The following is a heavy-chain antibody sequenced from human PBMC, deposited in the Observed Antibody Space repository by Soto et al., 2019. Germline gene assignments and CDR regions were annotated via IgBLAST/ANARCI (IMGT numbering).Heavy chain of an antibody. J-gene: IGHJ3*02. CDR1: GFTFSSYG. CDR3: AKDKNVVVVAATDACDI. V-gene: IGHV3-30*18. CDR2: ISYDGSNK. Sequence: QVQLVESGGGVVQPGRSLRLSCAASGFTFSSYGMHWVRQAPGKGLEWVAVISYDGSNKYYADSVKGRFTISRDNSKNTLYLQMNSLRAEDTAVYYCAKDKNVVVVAATDACDIWGQGTMVTVSS. D-gene: IGHD2-15*01.